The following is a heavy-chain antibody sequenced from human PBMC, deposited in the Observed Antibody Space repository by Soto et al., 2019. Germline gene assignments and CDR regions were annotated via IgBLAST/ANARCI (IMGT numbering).Heavy chain of an antibody. CDR1: GFTFSSYG. V-gene: IGHV3-33*01. D-gene: IGHD6-13*01. CDR3: ARDQGQQLVQSFDI. J-gene: IGHJ3*02. CDR2: IWYDGSNK. Sequence: GSLLLSCASSGFTFSSYGMHWVRQAPGKGLEWVAVIWYDGSNKYYADSVKGRFTISRDNSKNTLYLQMNSLRAEDTAVYYCARDQGQQLVQSFDIWGQGTMVTV.